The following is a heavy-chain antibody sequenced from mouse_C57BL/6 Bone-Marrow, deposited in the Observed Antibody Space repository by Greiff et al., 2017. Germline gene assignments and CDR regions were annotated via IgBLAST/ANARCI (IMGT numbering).Heavy chain of an antibody. V-gene: IGHV6-6*01. CDR3: TSPSITTVVDWYFDV. J-gene: IGHJ1*03. CDR2: IRNKANNHAT. D-gene: IGHD1-1*01. Sequence: EVHLVESGGGLVQPGGSMKLSCAASGFTFSDAWMDWVRQSPEKGLEWVAEIRNKANNHATYYAESVKGRFTISRDDSKSSVYLQMNSLRAEDTGIYYCTSPSITTVVDWYFDVWGTGTTVTVSS. CDR1: GFTFSDAW.